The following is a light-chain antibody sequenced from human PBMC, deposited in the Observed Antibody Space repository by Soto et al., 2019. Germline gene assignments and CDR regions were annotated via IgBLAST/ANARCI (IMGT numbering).Light chain of an antibody. CDR1: QSVSSN. Sequence: EIVMTQSPATLSVSPGERATLSCRASQSVSSNLAWNQQKPGQAPRLLMFGASSRGAGVPVRFSASGSGTEFTLIISSLQPEDFAVYYCQQYDNWPPWTFGQGTRVE. CDR2: GAS. V-gene: IGKV3-15*01. CDR3: QQYDNWPPWT. J-gene: IGKJ1*01.